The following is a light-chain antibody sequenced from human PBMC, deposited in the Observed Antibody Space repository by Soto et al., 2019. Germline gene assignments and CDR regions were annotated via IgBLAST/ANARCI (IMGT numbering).Light chain of an antibody. J-gene: IGKJ2*01. CDR3: QQRSNWPT. CDR2: DAS. V-gene: IGKV3-11*01. CDR1: QSVSSY. Sequence: EIVLTQSPATLSLSPGERATLSCRASQSVSSYLAWYQQKPGQAPRLLIYDASNRATGIPARFSGSGSGTGFPLTIRSLEPEDFAVYYCQQRSNWPTFGQGTKLEIK.